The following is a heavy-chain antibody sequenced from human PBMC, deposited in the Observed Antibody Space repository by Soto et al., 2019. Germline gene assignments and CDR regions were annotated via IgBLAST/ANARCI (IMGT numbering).Heavy chain of an antibody. CDR3: APLQLRPGP. Sequence: QVQLVQSGAEVKKPGSSVKVSCKASGGTFSSYTISWVRQAPGQGLEWMGRIIPILGIANYAQKLQGRVTITAEKSTSTAYMELRSLRSEDTAVYYCAPLQLRPGPWGQGTLVTVSS. J-gene: IGHJ5*02. CDR2: IIPILGIA. V-gene: IGHV1-69*02. D-gene: IGHD2-2*01. CDR1: GGTFSSYT.